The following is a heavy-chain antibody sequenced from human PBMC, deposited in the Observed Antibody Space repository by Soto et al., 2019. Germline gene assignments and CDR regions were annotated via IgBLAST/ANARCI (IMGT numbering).Heavy chain of an antibody. J-gene: IGHJ4*02. CDR2: INPKSGGT. D-gene: IGHD1-26*01. CDR1: GYTFTVYY. Sequence: ASVKVSCKASGYTFTVYYMHWVRQAPGQGLEWMGWINPKSGGTMYPQKFQGRVTMTWDTSISTAYMALTRLRSDDTAAYYCARDLAKGGGSAGFDYWGQGTLVA. CDR3: ARDLAKGGGSAGFDY. V-gene: IGHV1-2*02.